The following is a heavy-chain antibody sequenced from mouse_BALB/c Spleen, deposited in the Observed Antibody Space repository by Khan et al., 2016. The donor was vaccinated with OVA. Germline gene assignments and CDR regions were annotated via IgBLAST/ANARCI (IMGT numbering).Heavy chain of an antibody. D-gene: IGHD1-1*01. CDR1: GYIFTSYW. J-gene: IGHJ4*01. CDR2: IYPGTDST. CDR3: ARSDYVSTYAMDN. V-gene: IGHV1S132*01. Sequence: QVQLQQSGAELVRPGASVKLSCKTSGYIFTSYWIQWVKQRSGQGLEWIARIYPGTDSTYYNEKFKGKATLTADKSSSTAYMQLSSLKSEGSAVYFCARSDYVSTYAMDNWGQGTSVTVSS.